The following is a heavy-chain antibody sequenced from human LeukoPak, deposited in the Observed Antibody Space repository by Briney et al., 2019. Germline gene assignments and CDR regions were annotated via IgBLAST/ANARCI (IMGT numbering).Heavy chain of an antibody. J-gene: IGHJ5*02. Sequence: ASVKVSCKASNYTFTSYGISWVRQAPGQGLEWMAWINAYNGDTNYAQKLQGRVTLTTDTSTSTAYMGLRSLRSDDTAVYYCARDRCSSTSCYPGDWFDPWGQGTLVTVSS. D-gene: IGHD2-2*01. CDR2: INAYNGDT. CDR1: NYTFTSYG. V-gene: IGHV1-18*01. CDR3: ARDRCSSTSCYPGDWFDP.